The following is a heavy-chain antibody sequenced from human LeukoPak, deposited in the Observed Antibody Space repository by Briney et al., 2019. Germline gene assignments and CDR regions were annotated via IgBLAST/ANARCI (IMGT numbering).Heavy chain of an antibody. CDR2: IIPILGIA. V-gene: IGHV1-69*04. D-gene: IGHD2-21*02. CDR1: GGTFSSYA. J-gene: IGHJ4*02. Sequence: GASVKVSCKASGGTFSSYAISWVRQAPGQGLEWMGRIIPILGIANYAQKFQGRVTITADKSTSTAYMELSSLRSEDTAVYYCASAAYCGGDCYSFGYWGQGTLVTVSS. CDR3: ASAAYCGGDCYSFGY.